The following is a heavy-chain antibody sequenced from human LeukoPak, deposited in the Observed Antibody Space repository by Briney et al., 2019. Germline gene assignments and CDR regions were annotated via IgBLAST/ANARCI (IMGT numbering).Heavy chain of an antibody. CDR1: GFPVSSKF. J-gene: IGHJ4*02. V-gene: IGHV3-66*01. CDR2: IYSGGGT. D-gene: IGHD3-16*01. CDR3: ATHSGGY. Sequence: PGGSLRLSCAPSGFPVSSKFMTWARPAPGKGLEWVSVIYSGGGTRYADSVKGRFTISRDNSKNTLYLQMNSLRAEDTAVYYCATHSGGYWGQGTLVTVSS.